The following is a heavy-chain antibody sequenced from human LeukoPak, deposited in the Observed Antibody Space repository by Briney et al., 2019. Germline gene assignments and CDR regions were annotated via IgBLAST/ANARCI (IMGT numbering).Heavy chain of an antibody. CDR3: ARDERYDSSGYPFVY. D-gene: IGHD3-22*01. J-gene: IGHJ4*02. CDR2: IIPIFGTA. Sequence: SVKVSCKASGGTFSNYAISWVRQAPGQGLEWMGGIIPIFGTANYAQKFRGRVTITADKSTRTAYMELSSLRSEDTAVYYCARDERYDSSGYPFVYWGQGTLVTVSS. CDR1: GGTFSNYA. V-gene: IGHV1-69*06.